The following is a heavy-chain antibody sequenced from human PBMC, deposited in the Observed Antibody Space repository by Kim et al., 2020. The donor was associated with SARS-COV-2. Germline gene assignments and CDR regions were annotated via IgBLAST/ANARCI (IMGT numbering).Heavy chain of an antibody. CDR3: ARVYYGSGSYYNYYYGMDV. CDR1: GFTFSSYA. V-gene: IGHV3-30*04. J-gene: IGHJ6*02. Sequence: GGSLRLSCAASGFTFSSYAMHWVRQAPGKGLEWVAVISYDGSNKYYADSVKGRFTISRDNSKNTLYLQMNSLRAEDTAVYYCARVYYGSGSYYNYYYGMDVWGQGTTVTVSS. CDR2: ISYDGSNK. D-gene: IGHD3-10*01.